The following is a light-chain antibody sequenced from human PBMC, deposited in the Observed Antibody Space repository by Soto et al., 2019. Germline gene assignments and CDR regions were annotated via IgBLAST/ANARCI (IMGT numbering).Light chain of an antibody. CDR3: QPRSNWPPYT. CDR2: DAS. V-gene: IGKV3-11*01. J-gene: IGKJ2*01. CDR1: QSVSSY. Sequence: EIVLTQSPATLSLSPGERATLSCRASQSVSSYLAWYQQKPGQAPRLLIYDASNRATGIPARFSGSGSGTDFTLTISSLEPETFAVYYCQPRSNWPPYTFGQGTKREIK.